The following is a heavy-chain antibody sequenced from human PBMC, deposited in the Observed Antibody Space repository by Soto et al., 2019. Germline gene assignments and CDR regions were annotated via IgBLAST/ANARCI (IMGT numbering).Heavy chain of an antibody. CDR2: ISGSGGST. J-gene: IGHJ4*02. V-gene: IGHV3-23*01. D-gene: IGHD3-3*01. Sequence: AGGSLRLSCAASGFTFSSYAMSWVRQAPGKGLEWVSAISGSGGSTYYADSVKGRFTISRDNSKNTLYLQMNSLRAEDTAVYYCAMGGNDFWSGFFDYWGQGTLVTVSS. CDR1: GFTFSSYA. CDR3: AMGGNDFWSGFFDY.